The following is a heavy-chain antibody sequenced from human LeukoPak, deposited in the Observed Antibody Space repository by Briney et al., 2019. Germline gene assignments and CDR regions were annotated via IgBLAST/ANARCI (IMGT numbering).Heavy chain of an antibody. J-gene: IGHJ4*02. CDR1: GFTFSSYG. Sequence: GGSLRLSCAASGFTFSSYGMHWVRQAPGKGLEWAAVISYDGSNKYYADSVKGRFTISRDNSKNTLYLQMNSLRAEDTAVYYCAKDGDFGDTDSWYFDYWGQGTLVTVSS. V-gene: IGHV3-30*18. D-gene: IGHD3-16*01. CDR2: ISYDGSNK. CDR3: AKDGDFGDTDSWYFDY.